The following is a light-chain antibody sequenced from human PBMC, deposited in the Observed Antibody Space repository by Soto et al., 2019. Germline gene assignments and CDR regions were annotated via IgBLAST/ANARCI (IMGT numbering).Light chain of an antibody. J-gene: IGKJ1*01. CDR3: QQYNNWRRT. Sequence: EIVMTQSPATLSVSPGERATLSCRASQSVSSNLAWYQQKPGQAPRLLIYGASTRATGIPARFSGSGSGTEFTLHISSLQSEDFAVYYCQQYNNWRRTFGQGTKVEIK. V-gene: IGKV3-15*01. CDR2: GAS. CDR1: QSVSSN.